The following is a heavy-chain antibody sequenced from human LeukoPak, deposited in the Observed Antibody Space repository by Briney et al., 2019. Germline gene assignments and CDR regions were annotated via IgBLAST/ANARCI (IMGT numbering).Heavy chain of an antibody. Sequence: GGSLRLSCAASGFTFSSYGMHWVRQAPGKGLEWVAVISYDGSNKYYADSVKGRFTISRDNSKNTLYLYMNSLRTEDTAVYYCAKDQVPRDGYNGRYDYWGQGTLVTVSS. V-gene: IGHV3-30*18. J-gene: IGHJ4*02. CDR2: ISYDGSNK. D-gene: IGHD5-24*01. CDR1: GFTFSSYG. CDR3: AKDQVPRDGYNGRYDY.